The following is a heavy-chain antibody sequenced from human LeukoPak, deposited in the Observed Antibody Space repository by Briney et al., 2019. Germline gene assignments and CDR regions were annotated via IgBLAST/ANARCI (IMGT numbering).Heavy chain of an antibody. CDR2: ISSTRSYI. D-gene: IGHD6-13*01. Sequence: GGSLRLSCAASGFTFSSYSMNWVRQAPGKGLEWVSSISSTRSYIYHADSVKGRFTISRDNAKNSLYLQMNSLRAEDTAVYYCARDRAAAYGMDVWGQGTTVTVSS. V-gene: IGHV3-21*01. J-gene: IGHJ6*02. CDR1: GFTFSSYS. CDR3: ARDRAAAYGMDV.